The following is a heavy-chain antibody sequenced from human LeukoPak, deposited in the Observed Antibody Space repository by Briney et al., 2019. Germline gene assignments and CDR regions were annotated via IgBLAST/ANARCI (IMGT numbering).Heavy chain of an antibody. CDR3: AXXXXXXXWSFWFDP. CDR2: FFYTGNT. J-gene: IGHJ5*02. Sequence: PSETLSLTCTVSGGSITSYSWTWIRQSPGKGLEWIGSFFYTGNTNYNPSLESRATISVDTSKNQFSLRLSSVTAADTAVYYCAXXXXXXXWSFWFDPWGQGTLVIVSS. CDR1: GGSITSYS. D-gene: IGHD6-13*01. V-gene: IGHV4-59*03.